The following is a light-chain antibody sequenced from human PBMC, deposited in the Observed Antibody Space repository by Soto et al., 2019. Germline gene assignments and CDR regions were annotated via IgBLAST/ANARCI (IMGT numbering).Light chain of an antibody. V-gene: IGKV3-20*01. CDR1: QIFTNNQ. J-gene: IGKJ1*01. Sequence: ILLTHSPGTLSLSTVEIATLSCSSSQIFTNNQLAWYQQKPGQAPRLLIYGASTRATGIPDRFSGSGSGTDFTLTISRLETEDFAVYYCQQYGSSLWTVGQGTKLEI. CDR3: QQYGSSLWT. CDR2: GAS.